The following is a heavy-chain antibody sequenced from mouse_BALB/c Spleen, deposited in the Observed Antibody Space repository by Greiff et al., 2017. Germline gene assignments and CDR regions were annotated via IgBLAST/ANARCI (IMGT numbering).Heavy chain of an antibody. V-gene: IGHV5-4*02. J-gene: IGHJ3*01. Sequence: EVKLVESGGGLVKPGGSLKLSCAASGFTFSDYYMYWVRQTPEKRLEWVATISDGGSYTYYPDSVKGRFTISRDNAKNNLYLQMSSLKSEDTAMYYCARDRGTTVVAPAYWGQGTLVTVSA. CDR1: GFTFSDYY. CDR2: ISDGGSYT. D-gene: IGHD1-1*01. CDR3: ARDRGTTVVAPAY.